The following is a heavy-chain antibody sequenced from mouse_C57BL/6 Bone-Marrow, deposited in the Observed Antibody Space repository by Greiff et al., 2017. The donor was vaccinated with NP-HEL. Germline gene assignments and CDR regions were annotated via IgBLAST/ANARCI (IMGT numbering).Heavy chain of an antibody. CDR1: GFTFSDYG. Sequence: EVHLVESGGGLVKPGGSLKLSCAASGFTFSDYGMHWVRQAPEKGLEWVAYISSGSSTIYYADTVKGRFTISRDNAKNTLFLQMTSLRSEDTAMYYCARDTTVVAPFAYWGQGTLVTVSA. CDR3: ARDTTVVAPFAY. D-gene: IGHD1-1*01. V-gene: IGHV5-17*01. J-gene: IGHJ3*01. CDR2: ISSGSSTI.